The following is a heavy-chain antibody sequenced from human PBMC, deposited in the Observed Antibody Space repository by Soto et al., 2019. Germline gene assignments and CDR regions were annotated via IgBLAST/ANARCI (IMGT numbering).Heavy chain of an antibody. J-gene: IGHJ4*02. Sequence: EVQGVESGRGLIQPGGSLRLSWVVSGFTVSSTNYMIWVRQAPGKGLEWVSVIYSGGTTFYADSVKGRFTISRDNPKNTLYLQMNSLRAEDTAVYYCHGYGYWGQGTLVTVSS. CDR3: HGYGY. D-gene: IGHD5-12*01. CDR2: IYSGGTT. CDR1: GFTVSSTNY. V-gene: IGHV3-53*01.